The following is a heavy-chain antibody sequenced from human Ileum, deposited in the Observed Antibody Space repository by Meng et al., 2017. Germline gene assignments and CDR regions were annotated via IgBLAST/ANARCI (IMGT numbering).Heavy chain of an antibody. V-gene: IGHV1-2*02. CDR2: INPTNGRT. J-gene: IGHJ4*02. CDR3: ASRANYNFYSGYFAPLGH. D-gene: IGHD3-3*01. Sequence: VLSVAMVHTLAHAHTLTCEFSVHLCPLCYVHRRRQAPAQGLESLAWINPTNGRTNVAQKFHGKIAMTRDTSITTAYMELSRLISDDTAVYYCASRANYNFYSGYFAPLGHWGQGTLVTVSS. CDR1: VHLCPLCY.